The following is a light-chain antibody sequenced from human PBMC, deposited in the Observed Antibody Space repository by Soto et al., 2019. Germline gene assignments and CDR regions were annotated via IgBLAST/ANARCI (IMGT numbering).Light chain of an antibody. J-gene: IGKJ2*01. Sequence: EIVLTQSPGTLSLSPGERATLSCRASQSVSSYLAWYQQKPVQAPRLLIYGASSRHSGIPDRFSGSGSGTDFTLTISRLEPEDFAVYYCQQYDSSPYTFGQGTKLEIK. CDR1: QSVSSY. V-gene: IGKV3-20*01. CDR2: GAS. CDR3: QQYDSSPYT.